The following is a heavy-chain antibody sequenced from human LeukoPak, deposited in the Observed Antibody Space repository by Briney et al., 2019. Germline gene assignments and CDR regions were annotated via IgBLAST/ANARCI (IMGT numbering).Heavy chain of an antibody. CDR1: GFTFTSSA. J-gene: IGHJ4*02. V-gene: IGHV1-58*02. Sequence: SVKVSCKASGFTFTSSAMQWVRQARGQRLEWIGWIAVGSGNTNYAQKFQERVTITRDMSTSTAYMELSSLRSEDTAMYYCATSIAVAGSLDYWGQGTLVTVSS. CDR3: ATSIAVAGSLDY. CDR2: IAVGSGNT. D-gene: IGHD6-19*01.